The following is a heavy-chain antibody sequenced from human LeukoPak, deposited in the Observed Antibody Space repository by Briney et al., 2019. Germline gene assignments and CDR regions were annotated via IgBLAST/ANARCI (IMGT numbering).Heavy chain of an antibody. CDR3: ARLNTFCVL. V-gene: IGHV4-59*08. Sequence: SETLSLTCTVSGDSTSVYCRSCVRQPPGKGLVWIVYIYYSGSTNYNASLKSRVQISVDTYTKQFYVTLSCVTDGGAAVCEGARLNTFCVLGGQRPLVTVSS. J-gene: IGHJ4*02. CDR1: GDSTSVYC. CDR2: IYYSGST. D-gene: IGHD2-21*01.